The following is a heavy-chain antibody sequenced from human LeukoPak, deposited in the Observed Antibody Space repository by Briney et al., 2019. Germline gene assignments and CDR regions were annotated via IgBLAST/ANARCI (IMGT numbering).Heavy chain of an antibody. D-gene: IGHD3-22*01. J-gene: IGHJ4*02. CDR3: ARRSSSGYYYGY. CDR1: GYSFTSYW. CDR2: IYPGDSDA. Sequence: ESLKISCQGSGYSFTSYWIGWVRQMPGKGLEWMGIIYPGDSDARYSPAFQGQVTISADKSISTAYLQWNILKASDTAMYYCARRSSSGYYYGYWGQGTLVTVSS. V-gene: IGHV5-51*01.